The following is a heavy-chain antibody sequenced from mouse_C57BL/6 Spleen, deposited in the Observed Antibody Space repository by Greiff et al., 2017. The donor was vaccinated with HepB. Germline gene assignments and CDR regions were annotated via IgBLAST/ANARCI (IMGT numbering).Heavy chain of an antibody. CDR2: TNPTNGRT. J-gene: IGHJ2*01. Sequence: VQLQQSGAELVKAGASVKMSCKASGYTFTSYWMHWVKQRLGQGLEWFAETNPTNGRTYYNEKFKSKATLTVDKSSSTAYMLLSGPTFEDSAVYSCARMKKLVATYFDYWGQGTTLTVSS. CDR1: GYTFTSYW. V-gene: IGHV1S81*02. CDR3: ARMKKLVATYFDY. D-gene: IGHD1-1*01.